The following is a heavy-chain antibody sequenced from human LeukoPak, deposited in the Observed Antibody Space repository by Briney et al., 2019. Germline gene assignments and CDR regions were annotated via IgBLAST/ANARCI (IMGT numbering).Heavy chain of an antibody. V-gene: IGHV4-34*01. Sequence: PSETLSLTCAVYGGSFSDYYWSWIRQPPGKGLEWIGEINHSGSTNYNPSLKSRVTISVDTSKNQFSLKLSSVTAADTAVYYCARAAYCSGGSCYYNYYGMDVWGKGTTVTVSS. J-gene: IGHJ6*04. CDR3: ARAAYCSGGSCYYNYYGMDV. D-gene: IGHD2-15*01. CDR1: GGSFSDYY. CDR2: INHSGST.